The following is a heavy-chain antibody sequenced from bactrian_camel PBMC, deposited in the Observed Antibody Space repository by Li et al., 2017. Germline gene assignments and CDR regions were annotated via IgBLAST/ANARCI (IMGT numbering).Heavy chain of an antibody. V-gene: IGHV3S55*01. CDR1: EYSAATSC. CDR2: YSRGST. CDR3: ASKVGMCGPNWSKLRFDS. J-gene: IGHJ4*01. D-gene: IGHD1*01. Sequence: QVQLVESGGASVQAGGSLRLSCAHSEYSAATSCMAWFRQAPGKAREGVASYSRGSTVYADSVKGRFTISQDAAKNTLYLQMNSLKPEDTAMYYCASKVGMCGPNWSKLRFDSRGPGTQVTVS.